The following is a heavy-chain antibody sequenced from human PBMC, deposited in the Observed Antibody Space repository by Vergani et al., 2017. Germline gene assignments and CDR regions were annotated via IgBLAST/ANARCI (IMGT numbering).Heavy chain of an antibody. CDR1: GFSFSSYS. CDR2: ISTTSI. CDR3: ARVGRAGNDAFDI. Sequence: EVQLVESGGGLVQPGGSLRLSCAASGFSFSSYSVNWVRQATGKGLEWVSYISTTSIYYADSVKGRCTISRDKAKKSLYLQMNSLGVEDTDVYYCARVGRAGNDAFDIWGQGTMVTVSS. D-gene: IGHD6-19*01. J-gene: IGHJ3*02. V-gene: IGHV3-48*01.